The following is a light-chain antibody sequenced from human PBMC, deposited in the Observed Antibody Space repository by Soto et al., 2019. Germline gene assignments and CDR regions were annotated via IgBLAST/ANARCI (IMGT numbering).Light chain of an antibody. CDR2: DAS. CDR1: QSVSNN. Sequence: ILMTQSPATLSVSPGERATLSCSASQSVSNNFAWYQQKPGQAPRLLIYDASTRATGIPARFSGSGSGTEFTLTISGLQSEDFAVYYCQQYNNWPPWTFGQGTKVEIK. J-gene: IGKJ1*01. V-gene: IGKV3-15*01. CDR3: QQYNNWPPWT.